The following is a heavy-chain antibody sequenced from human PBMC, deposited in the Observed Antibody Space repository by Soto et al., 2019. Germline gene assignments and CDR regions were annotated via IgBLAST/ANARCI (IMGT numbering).Heavy chain of an antibody. V-gene: IGHV1-18*01. CDR1: GYTFDSYG. CDR2: LSTYTGNT. D-gene: IGHD3-10*01. Sequence: QVQLVQSGPELKKPGAAVRVSCKASGYTFDSYGLSWVRQAPGQGLEWMGWLSTYTGNTDYPQRFQGRVTMDTDTSTSTAYVDLMRLTSAYAAVYSCVRDVSVSSGSFGGYWGQGTLVTVAS. CDR3: VRDVSVSSGSFGGY. J-gene: IGHJ4*02.